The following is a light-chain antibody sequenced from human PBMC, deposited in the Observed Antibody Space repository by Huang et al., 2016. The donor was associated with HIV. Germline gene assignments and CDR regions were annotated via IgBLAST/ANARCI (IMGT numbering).Light chain of an antibody. CDR1: QSVSSVY. CDR3: QHYGTSPGT. CDR2: GAS. V-gene: IGKV3-20*01. Sequence: EVVLTQSPGTLSLSPGESATLSCRASQSVSSVYLAWYRQKPGQTPRLLIYGASIRASGIPYRFSGSGSATDFTLTISRLEPEDFAVYYCQHYGTSPGTFGQGTKVEIK. J-gene: IGKJ1*01.